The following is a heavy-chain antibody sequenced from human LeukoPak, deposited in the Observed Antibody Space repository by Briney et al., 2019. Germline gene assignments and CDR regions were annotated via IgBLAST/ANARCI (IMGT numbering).Heavy chain of an antibody. CDR1: GFTFSSYA. J-gene: IGHJ4*02. CDR2: ISAGGDTT. D-gene: IGHD6-25*01. CDR3: AAISYSGTWPVGY. Sequence: GGSLRLSCAASGFTFSSYAMSWVRQAPGEGLEWASGISAGGDTTYTTDPVRGRFTISRDNSNNTLYLQMNILTAEDTAVYYCAAISYSGTWPVGYWGQGILVTVTA. V-gene: IGHV3-23*01.